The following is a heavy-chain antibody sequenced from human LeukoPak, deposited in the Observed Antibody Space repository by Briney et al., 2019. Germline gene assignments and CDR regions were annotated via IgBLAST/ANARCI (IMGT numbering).Heavy chain of an antibody. CDR1: GGSISSYY. V-gene: IGHV4-4*07. D-gene: IGHD3-10*01. CDR3: ARDPITMVRGVINYYGMDV. Sequence: ASETLSLTCTVSGGSISSYYWSWIRQPAGKGLEWIGRIYTSGSTNYNPSLKSRVTISVDTSKNQFSLKLSSVTAADTAVYYCARDPITMVRGVINYYGMDVWGQGTTVTVSS. CDR2: IYTSGST. J-gene: IGHJ6*02.